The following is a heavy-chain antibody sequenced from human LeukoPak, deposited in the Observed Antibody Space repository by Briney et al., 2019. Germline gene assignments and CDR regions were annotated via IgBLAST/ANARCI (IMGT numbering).Heavy chain of an antibody. Sequence: GRSLRLSCAASGFTFSSYGMHWVRQAPGKGLEWVAFIRYDGSNKYYADSVKGRFTISRDNSKNTLYLQMNSLRAEDTAVYYCARTGIAAAGTFDYWGQGTLVTVSS. CDR2: IRYDGSNK. CDR1: GFTFSSYG. V-gene: IGHV3-30*02. J-gene: IGHJ4*02. D-gene: IGHD6-13*01. CDR3: ARTGIAAAGTFDY.